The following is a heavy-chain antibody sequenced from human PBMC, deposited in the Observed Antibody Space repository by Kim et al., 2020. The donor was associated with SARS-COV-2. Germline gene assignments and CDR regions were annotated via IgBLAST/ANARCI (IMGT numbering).Heavy chain of an antibody. V-gene: IGHV3-48*04. J-gene: IGHJ6*02. Sequence: GGSLRLSCAASGFTFSSYSMNWVRQAPGKGLEWVSYISSSSTIYYADSVKGRFTISRDNAKNSLYLQMNSLRAEDTAVYYCARWPAAMNYYYYGMDVWGQGTTVTVSS. D-gene: IGHD2-2*01. CDR2: ISSSSTI. CDR1: GFTFSSYS. CDR3: ARWPAAMNYYYYGMDV.